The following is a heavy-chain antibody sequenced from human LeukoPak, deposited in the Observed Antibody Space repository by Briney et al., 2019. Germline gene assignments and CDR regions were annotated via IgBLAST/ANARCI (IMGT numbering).Heavy chain of an antibody. CDR2: ISGSGGST. CDR1: GFTFSTYP. Sequence: PGGSLRLSCAASGFTFSTYPMSWVRQAPGKGLEWVSGISGSGGSTYYADSVKGRFTISRDISKNTLYLQMNSLRAEDTAVYYCAKDEGSGWYYFDYWGLGSLVTVSS. CDR3: AKDEGSGWYYFDY. D-gene: IGHD6-19*01. V-gene: IGHV3-23*01. J-gene: IGHJ4*02.